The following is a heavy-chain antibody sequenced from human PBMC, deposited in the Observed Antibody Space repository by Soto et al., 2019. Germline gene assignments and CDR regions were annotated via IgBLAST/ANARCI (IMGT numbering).Heavy chain of an antibody. CDR3: ARSKRGAYSSGWYSLSGYYNYGIDV. J-gene: IGHJ6*02. CDR1: GYSFTNYW. V-gene: IGHV5-51*01. Sequence: PGESLKISCQGSGYSFTNYWVGWVRQIPGRGLEWMGIIYPGDSDTRYSPFFQGQVTISADKSISTAYLQWSSLKASDTAMYYCARSKRGAYSSGWYSLSGYYNYGIDVWGQGTKVTVSS. CDR2: IYPGDSDT. D-gene: IGHD6-19*01.